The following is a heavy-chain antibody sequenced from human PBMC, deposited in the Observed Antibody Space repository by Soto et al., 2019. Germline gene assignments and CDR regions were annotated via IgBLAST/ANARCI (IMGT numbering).Heavy chain of an antibody. D-gene: IGHD6-19*01. CDR2: IKQDGSEK. V-gene: IGHV3-7*01. Sequence: GGSLRLSCAASGFTFSSYWMSWVRQAPGKGLEWVANIKQDGSEKYYVDSVKGRFTISRDNAKNSLYLQMNSLRAEDTAVYYCARDRGVAGTSLYYFDYWGQGTLVTVSS. CDR3: ARDRGVAGTSLYYFDY. J-gene: IGHJ4*02. CDR1: GFTFSSYW.